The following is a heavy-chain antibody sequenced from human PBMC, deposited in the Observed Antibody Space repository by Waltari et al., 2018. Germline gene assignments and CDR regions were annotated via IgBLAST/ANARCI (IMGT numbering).Heavy chain of an antibody. CDR3: ASPFCPNGVCYSNWFGP. D-gene: IGHD2-8*01. CDR1: GDTFTGQF. J-gene: IGHJ5*02. V-gene: IGHV1-2*02. CDR2: VRPDTGVT. Sequence: QVHLVQSGAEVKKPGASVKVSCKTSGDTFTGQFLHWVRQAPGQGLEWMGCVRPDTGVTKYAQKVQDRITITRDTSSNTAYMELRSLRSDDTAVFYCASPFCPNGVCYSNWFGPWGQGTLVTVSS.